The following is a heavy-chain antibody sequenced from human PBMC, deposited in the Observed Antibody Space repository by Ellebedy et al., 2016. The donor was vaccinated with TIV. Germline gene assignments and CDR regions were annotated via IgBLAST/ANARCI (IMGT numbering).Heavy chain of an antibody. J-gene: IGHJ6*02. CDR2: IYYSGST. CDR3: ARGLWDYDSSGYYPDV. Sequence: SETLSLXXTVSGGSISSGDYYWSWIRQPPGKGLEWIGYIYYSGSTNYNPSLKSRVTISVDTSKNQFSLKLSSVTAADTAVYYCARGLWDYDSSGYYPDVWGQGTTVTVSS. CDR1: GGSISSGDYY. V-gene: IGHV4-30-4*01. D-gene: IGHD3-22*01.